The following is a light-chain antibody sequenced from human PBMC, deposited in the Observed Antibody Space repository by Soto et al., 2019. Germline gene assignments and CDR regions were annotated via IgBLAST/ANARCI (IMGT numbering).Light chain of an antibody. CDR3: QQRSNWPPFT. V-gene: IGKV3-11*01. CDR1: QSISEF. Sequence: VVLTHSPATLSLSPCERATLSFSASQSISEFLAWYQQKPGQAPRLLIYDASNKATGTPARFSGSGSGTDFTLTISSLEAEDFAVYYCQQRSNWPPFTFGQGTRLEIK. CDR2: DAS. J-gene: IGKJ5*01.